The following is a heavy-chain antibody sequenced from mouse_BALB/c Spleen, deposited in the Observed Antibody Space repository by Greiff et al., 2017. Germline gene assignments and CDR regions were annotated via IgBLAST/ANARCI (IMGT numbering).Heavy chain of an antibody. D-gene: IGHD4-1*01. J-gene: IGHJ2*01. V-gene: IGHV1S81*02. Sequence: QVQLKQSGAELVKPGASVKLSCKASGYTFTSYYMYWVKQRPGQGLEWIGEINPSNGGTNFNEKFKSKATLTVDKSSSTAYMQLSSLTSEDSAVYYCTRMRMGFSYYFDYWGQGTTLTVSS. CDR2: INPSNGGT. CDR1: GYTFTSYY. CDR3: TRMRMGFSYYFDY.